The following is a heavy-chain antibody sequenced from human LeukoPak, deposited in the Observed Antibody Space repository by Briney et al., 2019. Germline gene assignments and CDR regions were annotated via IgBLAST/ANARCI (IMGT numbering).Heavy chain of an antibody. CDR3: ARQGYSSRCAKYYYYMDV. Sequence: PGGSLRLSCAASGFTFNSDEMNWVRQAPGKGLGWGSYISSSGSARYYADSVQGRFTLSRDIATNSLSLQMTRLRAEDTAIYSCARQGYSSRCAKYYYYMDVWGKGTTVTVSS. CDR1: GFTFNSDE. V-gene: IGHV3-48*03. CDR2: ISSSGSAR. J-gene: IGHJ6*03. D-gene: IGHD6-13*01.